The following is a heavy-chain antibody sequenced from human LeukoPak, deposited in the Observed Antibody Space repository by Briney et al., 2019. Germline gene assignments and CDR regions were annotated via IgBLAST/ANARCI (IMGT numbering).Heavy chain of an antibody. CDR2: ISGSSGST. CDR1: GFTFDDYA. CDR3: AKDLPIAVAGTGY. J-gene: IGHJ4*02. D-gene: IGHD6-19*01. V-gene: IGHV3-23*01. Sequence: GGSLKLSCAASGFTFDDYAMHWVRQAPGKGLEWVSAISGSSGSTYYADSVKGRFTISRDNSKNTLYLQMNSLRAEDTAVYYCAKDLPIAVAGTGYWGQGTLVTVSS.